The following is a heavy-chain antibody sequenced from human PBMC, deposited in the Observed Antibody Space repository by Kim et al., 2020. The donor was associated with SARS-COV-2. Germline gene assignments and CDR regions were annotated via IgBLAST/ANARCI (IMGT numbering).Heavy chain of an antibody. Sequence: GGSLRLSCAASGFTFSSYWMSWVRQAPGKGLEWVANIKQDGSEKYYVDSVKGRFTISRDNAKNSLYLQMNSLRAEDTAVYYCARARRTYYDILTGYYPFDYWGQGTLVTVSS. CDR1: GFTFSSYW. V-gene: IGHV3-7*03. J-gene: IGHJ4*02. CDR2: IKQDGSEK. D-gene: IGHD3-9*01. CDR3: ARARRTYYDILTGYYPFDY.